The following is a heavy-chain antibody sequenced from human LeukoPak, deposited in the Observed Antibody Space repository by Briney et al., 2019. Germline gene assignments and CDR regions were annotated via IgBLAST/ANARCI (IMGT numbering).Heavy chain of an antibody. D-gene: IGHD3-9*01. V-gene: IGHV3-30-3*01. CDR3: ARPSFDWLLRNWYFDL. J-gene: IGHJ2*01. CDR2: ISYDGSNK. CDR1: GFTFTSYA. Sequence: GGSLRLSCAASGFTFTSYAMHGVRQAPGKGLEWVAVISYDGSNKYYADSVKGRFTISRDNAKNTLYLQMNSLRAEDTAVYYCARPSFDWLLRNWYFDLWGRGTLVTVSS.